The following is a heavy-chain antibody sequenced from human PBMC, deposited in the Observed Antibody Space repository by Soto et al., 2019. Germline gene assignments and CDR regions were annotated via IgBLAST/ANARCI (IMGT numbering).Heavy chain of an antibody. Sequence: GGSLRLSCAASGFTFNNYGMSWVRQAPGKGLEWVSAITDSGGSTYYADSVKDRLFISRDNSKNTLYLQLDSLRPEDTAVYYCATWQGSLNFHYWGQGTLVTVSS. CDR1: GFTFNNYG. CDR2: ITDSGGST. V-gene: IGHV3-23*01. J-gene: IGHJ4*02. CDR3: ATWQGSLNFHY.